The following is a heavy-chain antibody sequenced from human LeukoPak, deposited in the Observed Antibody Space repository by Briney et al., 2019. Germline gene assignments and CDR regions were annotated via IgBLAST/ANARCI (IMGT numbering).Heavy chain of an antibody. V-gene: IGHV5-51*01. J-gene: IGHJ5*02. CDR3: ARLGIAAAGTYNWFDP. Sequence: GESLKISCKGSGYSFTSFWIGWVRQMPGKGLEWVGIIYPGDSDTRYSPSFQGRVTISADKSISTAYLQWSSLKASDTAMYYWARLGIAAAGTYNWFDPWGQGTLVTVSS. CDR1: GYSFTSFW. D-gene: IGHD6-13*01. CDR2: IYPGDSDT.